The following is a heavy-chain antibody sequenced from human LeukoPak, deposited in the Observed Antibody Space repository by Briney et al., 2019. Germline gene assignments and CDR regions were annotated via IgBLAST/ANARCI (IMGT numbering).Heavy chain of an antibody. CDR3: ARHYGP. CDR1: GGSIRSSYYY. CDR2: ICGST. Sequence: SETLSLTCTASGGSIRSSYYYWGWIRQPPGKGLEWIGSICGSTYYNPSLKSRVTISVDTSKNQFSLKLNSVTAADTAVYYCARHYGPWGQGTLVTVSS. D-gene: IGHD3-10*01. J-gene: IGHJ5*02. V-gene: IGHV4-39*01.